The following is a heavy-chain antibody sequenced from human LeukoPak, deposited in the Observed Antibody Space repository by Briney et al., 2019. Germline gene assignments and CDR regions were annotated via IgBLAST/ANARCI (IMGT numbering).Heavy chain of an antibody. V-gene: IGHV3-74*01. J-gene: IGHJ3*02. CDR3: STGSGHAFDI. CDR1: GLTFSSYW. CDR2: INSDGSST. Sequence: TGGSLRLSCAASGLTFSSYWMHWVRQVPGKGLVWVSRINSDGSSTSYADSVKGRFTISRDNAKNTLYVQMNSLRAEDTAVYYCSTGSGHAFDIWGRGTMVTVSS. D-gene: IGHD3-10*01.